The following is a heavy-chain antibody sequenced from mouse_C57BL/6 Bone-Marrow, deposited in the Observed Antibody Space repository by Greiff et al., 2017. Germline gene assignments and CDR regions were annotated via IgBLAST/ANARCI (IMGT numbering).Heavy chain of an antibody. CDR1: GYTFTSYW. CDR3: ARGGYFDY. Sequence: QVQLQQPGAELVRPGSSVKLSCKASGYTFTSYWMHWVKQRPIQGLEWIGNIDPSDSETHYNQKVKDKATLTGDKSSSTAYMQLSSLTSEDSAVYYCARGGYFDYGGQGTTLTVSS. V-gene: IGHV1-52*01. CDR2: IDPSDSET. D-gene: IGHD1-1*02. J-gene: IGHJ2*01.